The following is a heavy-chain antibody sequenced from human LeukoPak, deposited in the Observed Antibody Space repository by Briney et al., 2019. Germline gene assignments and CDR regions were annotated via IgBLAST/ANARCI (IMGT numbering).Heavy chain of an antibody. CDR3: ARVDIVVVPAAIQDYYYYMDV. J-gene: IGHJ6*03. V-gene: IGHV4-34*01. CDR1: GGSFSGYY. Sequence: PSETLSLTCAVYGGSFSGYYWSWIRQPPGKGLEWIGEINHSGSTNYNPSLKSRVTISVDTSKNQFSLKLSSVTAADTAVYYCARVDIVVVPAAIQDYYYYMDVWGKGTTVTVSS. CDR2: INHSGST. D-gene: IGHD2-2*02.